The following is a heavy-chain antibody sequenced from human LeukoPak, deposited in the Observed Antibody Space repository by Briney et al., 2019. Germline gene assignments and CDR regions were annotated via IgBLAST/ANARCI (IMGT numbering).Heavy chain of an antibody. V-gene: IGHV4-59*11. CDR1: GASIRSHH. D-gene: IGHD3-22*01. J-gene: IGHJ4*02. Sequence: SETLSLTCTVSGASIRSHHWTWIRQPPGKGLEWIGNVYYVGSTSYNPSLKSRVTISLDTSKNQFSLEMNSVTAADTAVYYCARSGDSSAYYSFWGQGILVTVSS. CDR2: VYYVGST. CDR3: ARSGDSSAYYSF.